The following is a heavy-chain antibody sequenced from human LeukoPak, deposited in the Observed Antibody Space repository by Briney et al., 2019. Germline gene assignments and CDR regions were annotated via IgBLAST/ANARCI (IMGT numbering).Heavy chain of an antibody. D-gene: IGHD6-6*01. V-gene: IGHV4-31*03. CDR2: IYYSGST. J-gene: IGHJ4*02. CDR3: AREYSSSSYDY. Sequence: PSQTLSLTGTVSGGAISSGGYYWSWIRQHPGKGLEWIGYIYYSGSTYYNPSLKSRVTISVDTSKNQFSLKLSSVTAADTAVYYCAREYSSSSYDYWGQGTLVTVSS. CDR1: GGAISSGGYY.